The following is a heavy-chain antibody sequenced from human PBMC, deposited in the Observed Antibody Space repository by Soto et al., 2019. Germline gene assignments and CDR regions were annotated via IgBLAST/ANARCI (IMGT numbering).Heavy chain of an antibody. V-gene: IGHV4-59*01. CDR3: ASRRVGATPFDY. D-gene: IGHD1-26*01. J-gene: IGHJ4*02. Sequence: QVQLQESGPGLVKPSETLSLTCTVSGGSISSYYWSWIRQPPGKGLEWIGYIYYSGSTNYNPSLRRRVTISVDTSKNQFSLKLSSVTAADTAVYYCASRRVGATPFDYWGQGTLVTVSS. CDR2: IYYSGST. CDR1: GGSISSYY.